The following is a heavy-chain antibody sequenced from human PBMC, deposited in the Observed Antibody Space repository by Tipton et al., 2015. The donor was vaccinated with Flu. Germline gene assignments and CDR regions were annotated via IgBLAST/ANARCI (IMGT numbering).Heavy chain of an antibody. CDR3: ARDRSSTLFISAALDM. Sequence: GLVKPSGTLSLTCAVSGGSITSSNWWTWVRQPPGKGLEWIGEIYHSGSTNYNPSLKSRVIISVDTSKNQFSLKLNAVTAADTAVYFCARDRSSTLFISAALDMWGQGTVVTVS. V-gene: IGHV4-4*02. CDR2: IYHSGST. D-gene: IGHD3-10*01. J-gene: IGHJ3*02. CDR1: GGSITSSNW.